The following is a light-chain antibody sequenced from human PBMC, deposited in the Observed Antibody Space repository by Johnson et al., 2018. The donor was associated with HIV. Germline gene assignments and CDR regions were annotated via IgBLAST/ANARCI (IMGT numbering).Light chain of an antibody. CDR3: GTWDSSLSAVNV. CDR2: DNN. V-gene: IGLV1-51*01. CDR1: SSNIGNNY. J-gene: IGLJ1*01. Sequence: QSVLTQPPSVSAAPGQKVTISCSGSSSNIGNNYVSWYQQPPGTAPKLLIYDNNKRPSGIPDRFSGSKSGTSATLGITGLQTGDEADYYCGTWDSSLSAVNVFRTGTKVTVL.